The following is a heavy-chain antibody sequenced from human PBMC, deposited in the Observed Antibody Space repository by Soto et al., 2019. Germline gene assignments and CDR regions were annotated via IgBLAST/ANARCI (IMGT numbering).Heavy chain of an antibody. Sequence: ASVKVSCKASGYTFTSYGISWVRQAPGQGLEWMGWISAYNGNTNYAQKPQGRVTMTTDTSTSTAYMELRSLRSDDTAVYYCARDRRWLQMTWYEDYGMDVWGQGTTVT. V-gene: IGHV1-18*04. CDR3: ARDRRWLQMTWYEDYGMDV. CDR2: ISAYNGNT. CDR1: GYTFTSYG. J-gene: IGHJ6*02. D-gene: IGHD5-12*01.